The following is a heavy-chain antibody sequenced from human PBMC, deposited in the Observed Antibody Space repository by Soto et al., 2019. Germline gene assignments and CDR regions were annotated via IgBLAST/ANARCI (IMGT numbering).Heavy chain of an antibody. J-gene: IGHJ4*02. CDR3: VRVVAIPGYPDN. CDR2: IVPIVDTS. V-gene: IGHV1-69*12. CDR1: GGTFSSYA. D-gene: IGHD5-12*01. Sequence: QVQLVQSGAEVRQPASSVKVSCKTSGGTFSSYAISWVRQAPGQGLEWMGGIVPIVDTSTYAQKFQGRVTITADESTSTVDMELSSLRSDDTAVYYCVRVVAIPGYPDNWGQGNLVTVSS.